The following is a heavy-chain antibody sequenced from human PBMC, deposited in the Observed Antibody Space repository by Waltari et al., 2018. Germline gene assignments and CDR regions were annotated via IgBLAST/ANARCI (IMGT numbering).Heavy chain of an antibody. CDR2: ISVTTNGP. J-gene: IGHJ4*02. CDR3: AKGISADKAMVGVY. D-gene: IGHD5-18*01. Sequence: EVQLLESGGGLVQPGGSLRLSCTASGFSFSSYAMSWIRQAPGKGLWWVSTISVTTNGPHYADSVKGRFTISRDNSKSTLFLQMDSLRAEDTAIYYCAKGISADKAMVGVYWGQGTLVTVSS. CDR1: GFSFSSYA. V-gene: IGHV3-23*01.